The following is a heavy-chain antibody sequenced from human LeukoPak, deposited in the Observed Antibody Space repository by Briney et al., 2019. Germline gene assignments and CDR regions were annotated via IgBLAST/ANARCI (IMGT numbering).Heavy chain of an antibody. CDR2: ISSSSTI. J-gene: IGHJ4*02. CDR3: ARVADYCSSTSCYPAFLEY. D-gene: IGHD2-2*01. V-gene: IGHV3-48*01. Sequence: PGGSLRLSCAASGFTFSSYSMNWVRQAPGKGLEWVSYISSSSTIYYADSVKGRFTISRDNAKNSLYLQMNSLRAEDTAVYYCARVADYCSSTSCYPAFLEYWGQGTLVTVSS. CDR1: GFTFSSYS.